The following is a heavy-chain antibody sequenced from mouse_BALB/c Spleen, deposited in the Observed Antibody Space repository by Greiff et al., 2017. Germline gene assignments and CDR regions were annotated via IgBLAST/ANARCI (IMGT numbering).Heavy chain of an antibody. CDR3: ARCEYGNYYFDY. J-gene: IGHJ2*01. D-gene: IGHD2-1*01. Sequence: EVKLMESGPSLVKPSQTLSLTCSVTGDSITSGYWNWIRKFPGNKLEYMGYISYSGSTYYNPSLKSRISITRDTSKNQYYLQLNSVTTEDTATYYCARCEYGNYYFDYWGQGTTLTVSS. CDR2: ISYSGST. V-gene: IGHV3-8*02. CDR1: GDSITSGY.